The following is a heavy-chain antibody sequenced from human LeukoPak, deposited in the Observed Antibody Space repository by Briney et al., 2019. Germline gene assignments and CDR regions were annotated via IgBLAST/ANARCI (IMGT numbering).Heavy chain of an antibody. Sequence: PGGSLRLSCAASGFTFSNYGMHWVRQAPGRGLEWVAFIRYDGSIKYYADSVKGRFTISRDNSKNTLYLQMNSLRPEDTAVYYCARDTYGGANSWGQGTLVTVSS. CDR1: GFTFSNYG. CDR3: ARDTYGGANS. J-gene: IGHJ4*02. CDR2: IRYDGSIK. V-gene: IGHV3-30*02. D-gene: IGHD4-23*01.